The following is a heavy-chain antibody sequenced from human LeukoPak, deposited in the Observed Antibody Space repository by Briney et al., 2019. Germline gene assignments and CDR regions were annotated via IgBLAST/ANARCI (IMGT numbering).Heavy chain of an antibody. J-gene: IGHJ6*02. V-gene: IGHV3-30-3*01. D-gene: IGHD2-2*01. Sequence: GGSLRLSCAASGFTFSSYAMHWVRQAPGKGLEWVAVISYDGSNKYYADSVKGRFTISRDNSKNTLYLQMNSLRAEDTAVYYCAREFGLYYSSTSCAEIPNYYYYGMDVWGQGTTVTVSS. CDR2: ISYDGSNK. CDR3: AREFGLYYSSTSCAEIPNYYYYGMDV. CDR1: GFTFSSYA.